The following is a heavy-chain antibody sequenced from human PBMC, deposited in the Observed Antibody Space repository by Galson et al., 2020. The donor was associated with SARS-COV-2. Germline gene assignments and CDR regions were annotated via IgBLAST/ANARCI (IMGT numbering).Heavy chain of an antibody. Sequence: ASVKVSCKTSGYPFTGFYIHWVRQAPGQGREWMGWINPNSGGTDYAQKFQGRVTMTRDTSITTAYVEIRSLRSDDTAVYYCAREEMATTNSFDYWGQGTLVTVSS. CDR3: AREEMATTNSFDY. V-gene: IGHV1-2*02. CDR2: INPNSGGT. J-gene: IGHJ4*02. CDR1: GYPFTGFY. D-gene: IGHD5-12*01.